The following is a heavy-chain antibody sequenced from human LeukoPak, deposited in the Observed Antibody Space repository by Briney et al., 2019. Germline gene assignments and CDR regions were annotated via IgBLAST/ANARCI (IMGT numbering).Heavy chain of an antibody. J-gene: IGHJ5*02. D-gene: IGHD3-3*01. Sequence: GGSLRLSCAASGFTFSDYYMSWIRQAPGKGLEWVSYISSSGSTIYYADSVKGRFTISRDNAKNSLYLQMNSLRTEDTAVYYCARGGYDFWSGSNWFDPWGQGTLVTVSS. CDR1: GFTFSDYY. CDR2: ISSSGSTI. V-gene: IGHV3-11*04. CDR3: ARGGYDFWSGSNWFDP.